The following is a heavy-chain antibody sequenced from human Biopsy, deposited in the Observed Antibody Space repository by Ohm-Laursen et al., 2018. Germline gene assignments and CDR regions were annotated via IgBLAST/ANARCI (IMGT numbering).Heavy chain of an antibody. Sequence: SLRLSCTASGFTFSYSAMSWVRRAPGQGLEWVSGISGSGGSTYYAESMNARFTISRDNSKKTVYLQMKSLSVEVTAVYYCAKEVFSAVGTSGFDPWGQGTLVTVSS. CDR1: GFTFSYSA. D-gene: IGHD1/OR15-1a*01. CDR2: ISGSGGST. V-gene: IGHV3-23*01. J-gene: IGHJ5*02. CDR3: AKEVFSAVGTSGFDP.